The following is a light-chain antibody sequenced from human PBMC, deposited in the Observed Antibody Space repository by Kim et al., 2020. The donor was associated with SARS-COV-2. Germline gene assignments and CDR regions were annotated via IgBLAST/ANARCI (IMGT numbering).Light chain of an antibody. CDR2: EDN. V-gene: IGLV6-57*02. Sequence: KTVTISCAGSGGSLADNVLHWYQLRPGSVPTIVIYEDNQRPSGVPDRFSGSIDASSNSASLTISGLQTEDEADYYCQSSDRNSHVLFGGGTKLTVL. CDR1: GGSLADNV. CDR3: QSSDRNSHVL. J-gene: IGLJ3*02.